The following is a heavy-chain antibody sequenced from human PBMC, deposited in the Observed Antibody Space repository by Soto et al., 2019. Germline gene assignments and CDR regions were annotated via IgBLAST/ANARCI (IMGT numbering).Heavy chain of an antibody. D-gene: IGHD4-17*01. CDR2: VYHSGGT. CDR1: GYSIRSGFY. Sequence: PYQTLSIACAVSGYSIRSGFYWGWIRQPPGKGLEWIGSVYHSGGTDYNPYNPSLKSRVTISVDTSKDQFSLMLRSVTAADTAVYDCARAFYGDCAAYWDGMGDWSQWTTVTV. CDR3: ARAFYGDCAAYWDGMGD. J-gene: IGHJ6*02. V-gene: IGHV4-38-2*01.